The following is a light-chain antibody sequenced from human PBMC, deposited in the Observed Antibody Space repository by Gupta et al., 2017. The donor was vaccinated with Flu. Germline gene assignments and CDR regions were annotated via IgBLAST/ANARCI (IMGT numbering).Light chain of an antibody. CDR2: AAC. J-gene: IGKJ2*01. V-gene: IGKV3-20*01. Sequence: DIVLTQSPGTLSLSPGERATLSCRTSQTINTNSFAWFQQKPGQAPKLIIYAACRRARGTTDSFSGSGDGIDFTLTSSRQEDEDFEVYYWQQDYSSYTFGQGTKLEIK. CDR1: QTINTNS. CDR3: QQDYSSYT.